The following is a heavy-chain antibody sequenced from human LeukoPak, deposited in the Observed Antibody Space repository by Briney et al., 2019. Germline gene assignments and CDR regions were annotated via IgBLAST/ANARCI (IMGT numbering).Heavy chain of an antibody. J-gene: IGHJ2*01. V-gene: IGHV3-48*03. Sequence: TGGSLRLSCAASGFTFSSYEMNWVRQAPGKGLEWVSYISSSGSTIYYADSVKGRLTISRVNAKNSRFLQINSLRAEDTALNSCTRRLDLWGSGNLVTV. CDR3: TRRLDL. CDR2: ISSSGSTI. CDR1: GFTFSSYE.